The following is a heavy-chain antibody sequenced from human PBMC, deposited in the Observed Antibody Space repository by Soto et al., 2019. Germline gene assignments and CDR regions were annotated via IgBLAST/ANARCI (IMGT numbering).Heavy chain of an antibody. CDR3: ASPAHGTVTTDKLYYYYGMDV. Sequence: SVKVSCKASGGTFSSYAISWVRQAPGQGLEWMGGIIPIFGTANYAQKFQGRVTINADKSTSTAYMELSSLRSEDTAVYYCASPAHGTVTTDKLYYYYGMDVWGKGTTVTVSS. J-gene: IGHJ6*04. CDR2: IIPIFGTA. V-gene: IGHV1-69*06. D-gene: IGHD4-17*01. CDR1: GGTFSSYA.